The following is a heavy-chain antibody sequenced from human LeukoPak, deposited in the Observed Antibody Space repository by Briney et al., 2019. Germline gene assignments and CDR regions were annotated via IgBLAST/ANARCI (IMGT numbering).Heavy chain of an antibody. J-gene: IGHJ4*02. CDR3: ARVAFWGYSYGYLNDY. CDR1: GFTFSSYA. Sequence: GGSLRLSCAASGFTFSSYAMHWVRQAPGKGLEWVAVISYDGSNKYYADSVKGRFTISRDNSKNTLYLQMNSLRAEDTAVYYCARVAFWGYSYGYLNDYWGQGTLVTVSS. V-gene: IGHV3-30-3*01. CDR2: ISYDGSNK. D-gene: IGHD5-18*01.